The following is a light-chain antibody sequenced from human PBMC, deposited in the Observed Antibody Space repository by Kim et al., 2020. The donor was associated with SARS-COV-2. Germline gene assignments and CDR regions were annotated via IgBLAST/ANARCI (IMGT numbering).Light chain of an antibody. V-gene: IGLV4-69*01. J-gene: IGLJ3*02. CDR1: SGHSSYA. Sequence: QPVLTQSPSASASLGASVKLTCTLSSGHSSYAIAWHQQQPEKGPRYLMKLNSDGSHNKGDGIPDRFSGSSSGAERYLTISSLQSEDEADYYCQTWATGIHVFGGGTKLTVL. CDR2: LNSDGSH. CDR3: QTWATGIHV.